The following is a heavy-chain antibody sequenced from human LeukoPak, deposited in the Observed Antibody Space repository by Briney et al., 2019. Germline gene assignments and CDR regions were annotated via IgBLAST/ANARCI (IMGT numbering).Heavy chain of an antibody. V-gene: IGHV4-59*01. CDR2: IYYSGST. J-gene: IGHJ4*02. CDR1: GGYISGYY. CDR3: ARDSPPSDY. Sequence: MPSETLSLTCTVSGGYISGYYWSWIRQPPGKELEWIGYIYYSGSTSYNPSLKSRVTISVDASKRQFSLKLTSVTAADTAVYYCARDSPPSDYWGQGTLVTVSS.